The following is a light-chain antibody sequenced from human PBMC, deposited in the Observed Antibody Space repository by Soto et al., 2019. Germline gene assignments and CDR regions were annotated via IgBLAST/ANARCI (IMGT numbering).Light chain of an antibody. CDR2: AAS. CDR1: QRISSY. V-gene: IGKV1-39*01. CDR3: QQSYSTPYT. Sequence: DIQITQSPSSLSASVGDRGTIPCRASQRISSYLNWYQQKPGKAPKLLIYAASSLQSGVPSRFSGSGSGTDFTLTISSLQPEDFATYYCQQSYSTPYTFGQGTKLEIK. J-gene: IGKJ2*01.